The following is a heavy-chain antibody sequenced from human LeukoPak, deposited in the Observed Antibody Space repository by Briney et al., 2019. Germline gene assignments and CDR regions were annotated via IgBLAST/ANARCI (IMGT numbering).Heavy chain of an antibody. CDR1: GGSISSYY. V-gene: IGHV4-59*01. D-gene: IGHD3-22*01. CDR2: IYYSGST. Sequence: SETLSPTCTVSGGSISSYYWSWIRQPPGKGLEWIGYIYYSGSTNYNPSLKSRVTISVDTSKNQFSLKLSSVTAADTAVYYCARDYYDSSGYLGPADYWGQGTLVTVSS. J-gene: IGHJ4*02. CDR3: ARDYYDSSGYLGPADY.